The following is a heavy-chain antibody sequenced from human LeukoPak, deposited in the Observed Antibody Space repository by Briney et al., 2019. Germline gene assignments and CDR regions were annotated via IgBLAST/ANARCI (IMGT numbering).Heavy chain of an antibody. CDR3: AKEFGYGSGSYYNVLNWFDP. Sequence: PGGSLRLSCAASGFTFSSYAMSWVRQAPGKGLEWDSAISGSGGSTYYADSVKGRFTISRDNSKNTLYLQMNSLRAEDTAVYYCAKEFGYGSGSYYNVLNWFDPWGQGTLVTVSS. CDR2: ISGSGGST. J-gene: IGHJ5*02. V-gene: IGHV3-23*01. CDR1: GFTFSSYA. D-gene: IGHD3-10*01.